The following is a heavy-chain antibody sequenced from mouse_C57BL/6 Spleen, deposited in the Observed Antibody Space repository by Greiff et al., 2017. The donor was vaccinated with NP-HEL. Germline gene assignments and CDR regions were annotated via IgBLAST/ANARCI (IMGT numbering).Heavy chain of an antibody. Sequence: QVQLQQPGAELVMPGASVKLSCKASGYTFTSYWMHWVKQRPGQGLEWIGEIDPSDSYTNYNQKFKGKSTLTVDKSSSTAYMQLSSLTSEDSAVYYCARGASLDYWGQGTTLTVSS. J-gene: IGHJ2*01. D-gene: IGHD6-1*01. CDR3: ARGASLDY. V-gene: IGHV1-69*01. CDR2: IDPSDSYT. CDR1: GYTFTSYW.